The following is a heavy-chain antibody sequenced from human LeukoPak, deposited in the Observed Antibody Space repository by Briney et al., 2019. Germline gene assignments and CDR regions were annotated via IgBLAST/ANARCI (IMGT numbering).Heavy chain of an antibody. D-gene: IGHD3-9*01. J-gene: IGHJ6*02. V-gene: IGHV4-34*01. CDR1: GGSFSVYY. CDR2: INQSGST. Sequence: SETLSLTCAVFGGSFSVYYWKWIRQPPGKGLEWIGEINQSGSTDYNPSLKSRVTISVDTSKKQFSLNLSSVTAADTAVYYCAKAGLRFFDWSQNYYYAMDVWGQGTTVTVSS. CDR3: AKAGLRFFDWSQNYYYAMDV.